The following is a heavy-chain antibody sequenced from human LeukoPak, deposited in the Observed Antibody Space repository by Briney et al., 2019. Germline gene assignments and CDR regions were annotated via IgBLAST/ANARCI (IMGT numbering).Heavy chain of an antibody. CDR3: ANGPYSGSYYFDY. CDR1: GVTFCDYD. V-gene: IGHV3-30*02. Sequence: SLRLSSSAVGVTFCDYDNHAGRQAPARKLLEVAFIRYDGSNKYYADSVKGRFTISRDNSKNTLYLQMNSLRAEDTAVYYCANGPYSGSYYFDYWGQGTLVTVSS. D-gene: IGHD1-26*01. CDR2: IRYDGSNK. J-gene: IGHJ4*02.